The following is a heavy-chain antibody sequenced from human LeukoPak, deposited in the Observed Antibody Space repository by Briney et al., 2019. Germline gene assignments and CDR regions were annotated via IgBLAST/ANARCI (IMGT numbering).Heavy chain of an antibody. CDR1: GGSFIGYY. D-gene: IGHD6-19*01. J-gene: IGHJ4*02. V-gene: IGHV4-34*01. Sequence: SETLSLTCAVYGGSFIGYYWSWIRQPPGKGLEWIGEINHSGSTNYNPSLKSRVTISVDTSKNQFSLKLSSVTAADTAVYYCVAGFYFDYWGQGTLVTVSS. CDR3: VAGFYFDY. CDR2: INHSGST.